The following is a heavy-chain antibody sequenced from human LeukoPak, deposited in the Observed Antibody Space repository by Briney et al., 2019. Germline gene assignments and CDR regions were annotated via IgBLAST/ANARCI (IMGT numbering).Heavy chain of an antibody. V-gene: IGHV3-30*04. Sequence: GRSLRLSCAASGFTFSSYAMHWVRQAPGKGLEWVAVISYDGSNKYYADSVKGRFTISRDNAKNTLYLQMNSLRAEDTAVYYCARDPDYYDSPYYYYYMDVWGKGTTVTVSS. D-gene: IGHD3-22*01. CDR1: GFTFSSYA. CDR2: ISYDGSNK. J-gene: IGHJ6*03. CDR3: ARDPDYYDSPYYYYYMDV.